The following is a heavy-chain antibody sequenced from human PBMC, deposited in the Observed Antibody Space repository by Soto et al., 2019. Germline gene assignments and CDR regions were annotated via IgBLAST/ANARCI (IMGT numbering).Heavy chain of an antibody. CDR1: GFTFSTYA. CDR2: ISGSGRST. J-gene: IGHJ6*02. Sequence: GGSLRLSCVASGFTFSTYAMSWVRQAPGKGLEWVSAISGSGRSTYYADSVKGRFTISRDNSKNTLYLQLNFLRVEDTAVYYCAAYYYGMDVWGQGTTVTVSS. V-gene: IGHV3-23*01. CDR3: AAYYYGMDV.